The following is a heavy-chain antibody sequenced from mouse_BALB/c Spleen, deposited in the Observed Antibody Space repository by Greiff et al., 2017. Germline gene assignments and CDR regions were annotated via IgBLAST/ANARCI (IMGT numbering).Heavy chain of an antibody. CDR1: GFTFSSYT. J-gene: IGHJ3*01. V-gene: IGHV5-12-2*01. CDR2: ISNGGGST. D-gene: IGHD1-1*01. Sequence: EVNVVESGGGLVQPGGSLKLSCAASGFTFSSYTMSWVRQTPEKRLEWVAYISNGGGSTYYPDTVKGRFTISRDNAKNTLYLQMSSLKSEDTAMYYCARHYYGSSPWFAYWGQGTLVTVSA. CDR3: ARHYYGSSPWFAY.